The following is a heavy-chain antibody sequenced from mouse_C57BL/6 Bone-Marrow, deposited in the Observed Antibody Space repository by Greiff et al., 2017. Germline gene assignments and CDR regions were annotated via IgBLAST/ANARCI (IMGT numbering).Heavy chain of an antibody. CDR3: ASTGTGVDFDY. CDR1: GFTFSRYG. D-gene: IGHD4-1*02. V-gene: IGHV5-6*01. CDR2: IISGGSYT. J-gene: IGHJ2*01. Sequence: EVQRVESGGDLVKPGGSLKLSCAASGFTFSRYGLSWVRQTPDKRLQWVATIISGGSYTYYPDSVKGRFTIPRDNAKNTLYLQMSSLKSEDTAMYYCASTGTGVDFDYWGQGTTLTVSS.